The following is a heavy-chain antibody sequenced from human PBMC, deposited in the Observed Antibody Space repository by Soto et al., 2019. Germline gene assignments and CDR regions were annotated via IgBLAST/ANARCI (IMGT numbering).Heavy chain of an antibody. J-gene: IGHJ4*02. V-gene: IGHV1-69*04. D-gene: IGHD1-7*01. CDR3: ARDFSITGTTGY. CDR2: IIPILGIA. CDR1: GGTFSSYT. Sequence: SVKVSCKASGGTFSSYTISWVRQAPGQGLEWMGRIIPILGIANYAQKLQGRVTMTTDTSTSTAYMELRSLRSDDTAVYYCARDFSITGTTGYWGEGTPVTVSS.